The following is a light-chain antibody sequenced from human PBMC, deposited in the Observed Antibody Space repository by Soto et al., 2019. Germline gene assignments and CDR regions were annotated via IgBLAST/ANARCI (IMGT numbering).Light chain of an antibody. CDR3: QQYNNWPGYT. Sequence: EIVMTQSPATLSVSPGERATLSCRASQSVSSNLAWYQQKPGQAPRLLSYGASTRATGIPARFSGSGSGTEFTLTISSLRSEDFADYYCQQYNNWPGYTFGQGTKLEIK. V-gene: IGKV3-15*01. J-gene: IGKJ2*01. CDR1: QSVSSN. CDR2: GAS.